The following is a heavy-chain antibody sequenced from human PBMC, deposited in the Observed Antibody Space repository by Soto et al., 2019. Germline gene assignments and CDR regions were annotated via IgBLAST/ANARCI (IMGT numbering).Heavy chain of an antibody. CDR3: ARVAVVAFNWFDP. D-gene: IGHD2-15*01. V-gene: IGHV4-34*01. J-gene: IGHJ5*02. Sequence: QVQLQQWGAGLLKPSETLSLTCAVYGGSFSGYYWSWIRQPPGKGLEWIGEINHSGSTNYNPSLKSLVTISVDTSKNQFALKLSSVTAADTAVYYCARVAVVAFNWFDPWGQGTLVTVSS. CDR2: INHSGST. CDR1: GGSFSGYY.